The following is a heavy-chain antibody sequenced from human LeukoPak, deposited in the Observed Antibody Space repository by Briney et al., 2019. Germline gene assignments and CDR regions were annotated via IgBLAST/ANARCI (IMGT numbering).Heavy chain of an antibody. Sequence: GSLRLSCAASGFTFISYGMSWVRQAPGKGLEWVSAISGSGGSTYYADSVKGRFTISRDNSKNTLYLQMNSLRAEDTAVYYCAKTANYYDSSGYYSGYYFDYWGQGTLVTVSS. CDR2: ISGSGGST. CDR3: AKTANYYDSSGYYSGYYFDY. D-gene: IGHD3-22*01. J-gene: IGHJ4*02. CDR1: GFTFISYG. V-gene: IGHV3-23*01.